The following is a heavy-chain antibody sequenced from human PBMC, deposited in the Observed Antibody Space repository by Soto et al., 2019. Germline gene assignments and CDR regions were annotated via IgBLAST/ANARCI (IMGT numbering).Heavy chain of an antibody. J-gene: IGHJ4*02. CDR3: ATRSPAFDY. CDR1: GGSVSSGSYY. Sequence: SETLSLTCTVSGGSVSSGSYYWSWIRQPPGKGLEWIGYIYYSGSTYYNPSLKSRVTISVDTSKNQFSLKLSLRSDDTAVYYCATRSPAFDYWGQGTLVTVSS. CDR2: IYYSGST. V-gene: IGHV4-61*01.